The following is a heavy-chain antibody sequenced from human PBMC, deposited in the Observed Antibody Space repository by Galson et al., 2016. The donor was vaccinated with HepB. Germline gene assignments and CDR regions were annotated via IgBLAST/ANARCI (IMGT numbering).Heavy chain of an antibody. D-gene: IGHD3-3*01. CDR2: ISGSYGGP. J-gene: IGHJ5*02. Sequence: SLRLSSEASGFTFSNSALSWVRQAHGKGLEWVSDISGSYGGPYYADSVKGRFTISRDNSKNTLYLQMNSLIVEDTALYYCAKDTRSGFYSRWFDPWGQGTLVTVSS. V-gene: IGHV3-23*01. CDR1: GFTFSNSA. CDR3: AKDTRSGFYSRWFDP.